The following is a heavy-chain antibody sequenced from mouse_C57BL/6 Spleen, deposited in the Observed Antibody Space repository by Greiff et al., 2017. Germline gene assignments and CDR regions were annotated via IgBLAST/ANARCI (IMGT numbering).Heavy chain of an antibody. CDR3: ARRGYGTFFDY. CDR2: INPYNGGT. J-gene: IGHJ2*01. CDR1: GYTFTDYY. Sequence: EVQLQQSGPVLVKPGASVKMSCKASGYTFTDYYMNWVKQSHGKSLEWIGVINPYNGGTSYNQKFKGKATLTVDKSSSTAYMELNSLTSEDSAVYYCARRGYGTFFDYWGQGTTLTVSS. V-gene: IGHV1-19*01. D-gene: IGHD1-1*01.